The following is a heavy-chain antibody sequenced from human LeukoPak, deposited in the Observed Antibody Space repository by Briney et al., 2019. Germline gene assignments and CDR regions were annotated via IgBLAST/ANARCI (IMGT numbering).Heavy chain of an antibody. CDR2: IRSKANSYAT. V-gene: IGHV3-73*01. D-gene: IGHD2-15*01. CDR1: GFTFSGSA. Sequence: GGSLRLSCEASGFTFSGSAMPWVRQASGKGLEWVGRIRSKANSYATAYAASVKGRFIISRDDSRNTAYLQMNSLKTEDTAVYYCTRHNGDYCSGGSCYWNGVDYWGQGTLVTVSS. CDR3: TRHNGDYCSGGSCYWNGVDY. J-gene: IGHJ4*02.